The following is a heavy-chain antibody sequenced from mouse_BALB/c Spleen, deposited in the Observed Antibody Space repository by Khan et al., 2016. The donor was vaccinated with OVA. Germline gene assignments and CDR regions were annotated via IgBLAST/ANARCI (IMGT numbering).Heavy chain of an antibody. Sequence: EVQLQQSGPELVKPGASVKISCKTSGYTFTEHTLHWVKQSHGKSLEWIGVINPKNGVTSYNQKFKGKATLTVDKSSSTAYMEFRSLTSEDSAVYYCARDAGRYWGQGTSVTVSS. CDR2: INPKNGVT. CDR3: ARDAGRY. J-gene: IGHJ4*01. V-gene: IGHV1-18*01. CDR1: GYTFTEHT. D-gene: IGHD3-3*01.